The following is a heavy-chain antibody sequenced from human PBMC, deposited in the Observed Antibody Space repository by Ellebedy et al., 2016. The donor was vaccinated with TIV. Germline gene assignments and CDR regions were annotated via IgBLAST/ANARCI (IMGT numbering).Heavy chain of an antibody. CDR1: GGTFGNYA. Sequence: ASVKVSCKASGGTFGNYAISWVRQAPGQGLEWLGRIIPIFDVRDYAQELQGRLTITADESTSTAHMELSGLRPEDTAVYYCARNSDVALIPSAYASSFDIWGQGTMVAVSS. J-gene: IGHJ3*02. V-gene: IGHV1-69*13. D-gene: IGHD2-21*01. CDR2: IIPIFDVR. CDR3: ARNSDVALIPSAYASSFDI.